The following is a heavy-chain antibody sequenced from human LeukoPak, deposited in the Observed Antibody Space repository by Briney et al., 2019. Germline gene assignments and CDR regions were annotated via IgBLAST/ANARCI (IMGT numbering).Heavy chain of an antibody. CDR2: IKQDGSEK. D-gene: IGHD3-3*01. V-gene: IGHV3-7*01. CDR1: GFTFSSYW. CDR3: AKRVLRFLEWFLTAVYYYYYMDV. J-gene: IGHJ6*03. Sequence: GGSLRLSCAASGFTFSSYWMSWVRQAPGKGLEWVANIKQDGSEKYYVDSVKGRFTISRDNSKNTLYLQMNSLRAEDTAVYYCAKRVLRFLEWFLTAVYYYYYMDVWGKGTTVTVSS.